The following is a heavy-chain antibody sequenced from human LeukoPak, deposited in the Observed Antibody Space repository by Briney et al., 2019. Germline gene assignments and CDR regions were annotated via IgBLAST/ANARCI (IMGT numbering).Heavy chain of an antibody. CDR3: VKCCPAGYG. D-gene: IGHD5-18*01. CDR1: GFTFSNFA. V-gene: IGHV3-64D*09. CDR2: ITNNAGST. Sequence: PGGPLGLSCSVSGFTFSNFAVLWAPQAPGKRLESLASITNNAGSTHYAYPVKGRFTVSRENSKNTLYLQMTSLRCDDAAVCYCVKCCPAGYGWGKGTLVT. J-gene: IGHJ4*01.